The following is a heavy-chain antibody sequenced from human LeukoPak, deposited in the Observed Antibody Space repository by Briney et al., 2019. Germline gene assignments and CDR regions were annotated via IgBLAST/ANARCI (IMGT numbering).Heavy chain of an antibody. V-gene: IGHV3-66*01. CDR3: ARDWGGGFDP. Sequence: PGGSLRLSCAASGFTFSSYSMNWVRQAPGKGLEWVSVIYSGGNTYYADSVKGRFTISRDNSKNTLYLQMNSLRAEDTAVYYCARDWGGGFDPWGQGTLVTVSS. CDR1: GFTFSSYS. CDR2: IYSGGNT. D-gene: IGHD3-16*01. J-gene: IGHJ5*02.